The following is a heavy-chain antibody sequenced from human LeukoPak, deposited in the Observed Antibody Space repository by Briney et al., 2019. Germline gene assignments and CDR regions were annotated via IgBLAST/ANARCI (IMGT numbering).Heavy chain of an antibody. CDR1: GGSISSGSYY. CDR2: IYTSGST. J-gene: IGHJ4*02. D-gene: IGHD3-10*01. V-gene: IGHV4-61*02. Sequence: SQTLSLTCTVSGGSISSGSYYWSWIRQPAGKGLEWIGRIYTSGSTNYNPSLKSRVTISVDTSKKQFSLKLSSVTAADTAVYYCAGNYYGSGSYYSEDRYWGQGTLVTVSS. CDR3: AGNYYGSGSYYSEDRY.